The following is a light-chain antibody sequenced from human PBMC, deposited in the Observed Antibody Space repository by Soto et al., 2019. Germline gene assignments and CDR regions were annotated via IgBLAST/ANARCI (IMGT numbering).Light chain of an antibody. CDR1: SSDVGTYNY. CDR3: SSYTITDTLV. J-gene: IGLJ3*02. V-gene: IGLV2-14*01. Sequence: QSARTQPASVSGSPGQSITISCTGTSSDVGTYNYVSWYQQYPGKAPKLMIYEVSNRPSGVSNRFSGSKYGNTASLTISGLQSEDEADYYCSSYTITDTLVFGGGTKLTFL. CDR2: EVS.